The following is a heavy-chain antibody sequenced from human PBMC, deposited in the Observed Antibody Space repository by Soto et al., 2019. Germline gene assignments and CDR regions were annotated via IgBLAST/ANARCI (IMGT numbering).Heavy chain of an antibody. V-gene: IGHV4-31*03. CDR2: IYYSGST. D-gene: IGHD5-18*01. J-gene: IGHJ4*02. CDR1: GGSISSGGYY. Sequence: QVQLQESGPGLVKPSQTLSLTCTVSGGSISSGGYYWSWIRQHPGKALEGIGYIYYSGSTYYTPSLKSRVTISVDTSKNQFSLTLSSVTAADTAVYYCARENRGYSYGTFDYWGQGTLVTVSS. CDR3: ARENRGYSYGTFDY.